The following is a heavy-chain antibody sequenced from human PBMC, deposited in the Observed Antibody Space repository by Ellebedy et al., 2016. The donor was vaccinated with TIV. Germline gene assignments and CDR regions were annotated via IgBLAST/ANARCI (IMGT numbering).Heavy chain of an antibody. D-gene: IGHD3-10*01. J-gene: IGHJ5*02. CDR1: GFTFNDYA. V-gene: IGHV3-23*01. CDR3: AKDRPRQGFGELADS. CDR2: ISVSGSDT. Sequence: GESLKISCAASGFTFNDYAMIWVRQAPGKGLEWVSSISVSGSDTYYANSVKGRFTIFRDNSKNSLFLQMNSLRAEDTALYYCAKDRPRQGFGELADSWGQGVLVTVSS.